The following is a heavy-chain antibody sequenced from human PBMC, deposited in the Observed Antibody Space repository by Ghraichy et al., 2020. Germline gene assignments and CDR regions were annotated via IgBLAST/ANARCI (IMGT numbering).Heavy chain of an antibody. D-gene: IGHD3-10*01. CDR3: ARKRSGSRQYYYYYMDV. CDR2: INHSGST. J-gene: IGHJ6*03. V-gene: IGHV4-34*01. CDR1: GGSFSGYY. Sequence: SETLSLTCAVYGGSFSGYYWSWIRQPPGKGLEWIGEINHSGSTNYNPSLKSRVTISVDTSKNQFSLKLSSVTAADTAVYYCARKRSGSRQYYYYYMDVWGKGTTVTVSS.